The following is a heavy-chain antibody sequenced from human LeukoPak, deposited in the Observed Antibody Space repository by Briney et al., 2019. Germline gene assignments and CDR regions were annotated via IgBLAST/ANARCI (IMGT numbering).Heavy chain of an antibody. D-gene: IGHD6-19*01. V-gene: IGHV1-2*02. Sequence: ASVKVSCKASGYTFTGYYMHWVRQAPGQGPEWMGWINPNSGGTNYAQKFQGRFTMTRDTSLSTVYMELSRLRSDDTAVYYCATQATSGWHFSWGQGTLVTVSS. CDR3: ATQATSGWHFS. CDR1: GYTFTGYY. J-gene: IGHJ5*02. CDR2: INPNSGGT.